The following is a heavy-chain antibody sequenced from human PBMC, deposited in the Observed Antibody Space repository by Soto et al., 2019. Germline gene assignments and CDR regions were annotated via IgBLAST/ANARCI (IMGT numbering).Heavy chain of an antibody. CDR3: ARSGIAAAGTGYYYYMDV. V-gene: IGHV4-34*01. D-gene: IGHD6-13*01. Sequence: SETPSLTCAVYGGSFSGYYWSWIRQPPGKGLEWIGEINHSGSTNYNPSLKSRVTISVDTSKNQFSLKLSSVTAADAAVYYCARSGIAAAGTGYYYYMDVRGKGTTVTVSS. CDR1: GGSFSGYY. CDR2: INHSGST. J-gene: IGHJ6*03.